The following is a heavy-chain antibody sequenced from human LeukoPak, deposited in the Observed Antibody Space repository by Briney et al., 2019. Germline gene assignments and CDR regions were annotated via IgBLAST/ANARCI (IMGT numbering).Heavy chain of an antibody. V-gene: IGHV1-69*06. CDR3: QVVPAAKYYFDY. J-gene: IGHJ4*02. CDR1: GGTFSSYA. CDR2: IIPIFGTA. D-gene: IGHD2-2*01. Sequence: SVKVSCKASGGTFSSYAISWVRQAPGQGLEWTGGIIPIFGTANYAQKFQGRVTITADKSTSTAYMELSSLRSEDTAAYYCQVVPAAKYYFDYWGQGTLVTVSS.